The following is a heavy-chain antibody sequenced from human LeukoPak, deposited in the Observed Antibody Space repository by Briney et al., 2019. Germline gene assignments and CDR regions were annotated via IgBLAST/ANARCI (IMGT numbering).Heavy chain of an antibody. CDR1: GFTFDDYA. CDR3: ASAAAGTFYFDY. J-gene: IGHJ4*02. CDR2: ISWNSGSI. D-gene: IGHD6-13*01. Sequence: PGGSLRLSCAASGFTFDDYAMHWVRQAPGKGLEWVSGISWNSGSIGYADSVKGRFTISRDNAKNSLYLQMNSLRAEDTAVYYCASAAAGTFYFDYWGQGTLVTVSS. V-gene: IGHV3-9*01.